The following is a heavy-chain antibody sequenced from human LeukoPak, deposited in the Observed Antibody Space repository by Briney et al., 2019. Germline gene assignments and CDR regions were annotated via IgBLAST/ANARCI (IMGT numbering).Heavy chain of an antibody. V-gene: IGHV3-53*01. D-gene: IGHD5-18*01. CDR2: IYSGGRT. Sequence: PGGSLRLSCAASGFTVSSNYMSWVRQAPGKGLEWVSVIYSGGRTYYADSVKGRFTISRDISKNTLYLQMNSLRAEDTAVYYCARAKGGYSYGPIYFDYWGQGTLVTVSS. CDR1: GFTVSSNY. CDR3: ARAKGGYSYGPIYFDY. J-gene: IGHJ4*02.